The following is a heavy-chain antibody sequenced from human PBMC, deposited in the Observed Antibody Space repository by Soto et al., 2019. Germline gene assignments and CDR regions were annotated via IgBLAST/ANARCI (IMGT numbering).Heavy chain of an antibody. CDR1: GFTVSSNY. CDR3: ARDSPSMVRGFDY. Sequence: EVQLVESGGGLVQPGGSLRLSCAASGFTVSSNYMSWVRQAPGKGLEWVSVIYSGGSTYYADSVKGRFTISRHNSKNTLYLHMNSLRAEDTAVYYCARDSPSMVRGFDYWGQGTLVTVSS. D-gene: IGHD3-10*01. J-gene: IGHJ4*02. V-gene: IGHV3-53*04. CDR2: IYSGGST.